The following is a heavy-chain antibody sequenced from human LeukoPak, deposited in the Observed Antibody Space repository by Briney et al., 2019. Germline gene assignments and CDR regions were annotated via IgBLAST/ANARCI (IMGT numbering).Heavy chain of an antibody. CDR3: AKDGVGSNVYHAFDN. V-gene: IGHV3-33*06. CDR2: IWYDGSNK. D-gene: IGHD5/OR15-5a*01. J-gene: IGHJ3*02. Sequence: PGRSLRLSCAASGFTFSSYSMHWVRQAPGKGLEWVAVIWYDGSNKYYADSVKGRFTISRDNSRNTLYLQMNSLRAEDTAVYYCAKDGVGSNVYHAFDNWGQGTMVTVSS. CDR1: GFTFSSYS.